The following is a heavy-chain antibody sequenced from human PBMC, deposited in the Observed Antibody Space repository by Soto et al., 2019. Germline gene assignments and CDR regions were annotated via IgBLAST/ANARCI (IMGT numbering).Heavy chain of an antibody. Sequence: QVQLQQWGAGLLKPSETLSLTCAVYGGSFRGYYWSWIRQPPGKGLEWIGEINHRGSTNYNPSVKCRVTISVDTSKNQFSLRLNSVAAADTAVYYCARGSRVKIPAASGRDYYYHGLDVWGQGTAVTVSS. V-gene: IGHV4-34*01. J-gene: IGHJ6*02. CDR1: GGSFRGYY. CDR3: ARGSRVKIPAASGRDYYYHGLDV. D-gene: IGHD6-25*01. CDR2: INHRGST.